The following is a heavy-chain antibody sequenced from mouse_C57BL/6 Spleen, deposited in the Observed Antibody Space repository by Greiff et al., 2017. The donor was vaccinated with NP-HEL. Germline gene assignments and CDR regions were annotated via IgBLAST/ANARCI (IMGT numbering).Heavy chain of an antibody. CDR2: IDPSDSYP. V-gene: IGHV1-50*01. Sequence: VQLQQPGAELVKPGASVKLSCKASGYTFTSYWMQWVKQRPGQGLEWIGEIDPSDSYPNYNQKFKGKATLTVDTSSSTAYMQLSSLTSEDSAVYYCARGDYGSSYAMDYWGQGTSVTVSS. CDR1: GYTFTSYW. J-gene: IGHJ4*01. D-gene: IGHD1-1*01. CDR3: ARGDYGSSYAMDY.